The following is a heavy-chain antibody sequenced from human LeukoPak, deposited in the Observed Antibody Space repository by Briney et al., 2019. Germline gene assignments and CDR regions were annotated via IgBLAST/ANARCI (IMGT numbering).Heavy chain of an antibody. CDR2: IYYSGST. J-gene: IGHJ4*02. CDR1: GGSFSGYY. Sequence: PSETLSLTCAVYGGSFSGYYWRWIRQPPGKGLEWIGYIYYSGSTYYNPSLKSRVTISVDTSKNQFSLKLSSVTAADTAVYYCARAGGYDPQSDYWGQGTLVTVSS. CDR3: ARAGGYDPQSDY. V-gene: IGHV4-34*01. D-gene: IGHD5-12*01.